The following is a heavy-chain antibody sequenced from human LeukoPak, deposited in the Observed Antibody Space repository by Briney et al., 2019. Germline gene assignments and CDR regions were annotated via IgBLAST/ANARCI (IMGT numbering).Heavy chain of an antibody. Sequence: SGTLSLTCAVSGGSFSSSNWWSWVRQPPGKGLEWIGEIYHSGSTNYNPSLKSRVTISVDKSKNQFSLKLSSVTAAGTAVYYCARVGIAARDGWFDPWGQGTLVTVSS. CDR1: GGSFSSSNW. J-gene: IGHJ5*02. V-gene: IGHV4-4*02. D-gene: IGHD6-6*01. CDR2: IYHSGST. CDR3: ARVGIAARDGWFDP.